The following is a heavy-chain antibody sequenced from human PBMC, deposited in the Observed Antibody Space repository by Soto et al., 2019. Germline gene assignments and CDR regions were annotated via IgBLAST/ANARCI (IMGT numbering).Heavy chain of an antibody. V-gene: IGHV4-34*01. Sequence: SETLSLTCAVYGGSFSGYYWSWIRQPPGKGLEWIGEINHSGSTNYNPSLKSRVTISVDTSKNQFSLKLSSVTAADTAVYYCARGPDLVYFDYWGQGTLVNVSS. CDR1: GGSFSGYY. D-gene: IGHD2-15*01. CDR3: ARGPDLVYFDY. J-gene: IGHJ4*02. CDR2: INHSGST.